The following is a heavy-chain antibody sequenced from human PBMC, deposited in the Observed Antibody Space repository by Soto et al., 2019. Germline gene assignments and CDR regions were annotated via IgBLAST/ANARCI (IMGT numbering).Heavy chain of an antibody. CDR1: SFSFSHYC. Sequence: LXLSCAASSFSFSHYCMHWVRQAPGKGLVWVSRISPDGRTTTYADSVKGRFTISRDNAKSTLYLQMNSLTVEDGAVYYCADSWLPTSYWGPGTLVTVSS. J-gene: IGHJ4*02. D-gene: IGHD3-10*01. CDR3: ADSWLPTSY. CDR2: ISPDGRTT. V-gene: IGHV3-74*01.